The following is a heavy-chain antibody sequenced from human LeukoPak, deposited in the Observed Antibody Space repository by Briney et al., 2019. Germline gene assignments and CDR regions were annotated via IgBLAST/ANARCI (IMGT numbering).Heavy chain of an antibody. CDR1: GFTFSSYA. D-gene: IGHD6-19*01. V-gene: IGHV3-30-3*01. Sequence: GGSLRLSCAASGFTFSSYAMHWVRQAPGKGLEWVAVISYDGSNKYYADSVKGRFTISRDNSKNTLYLQMNSLRAEDTAVYYCARRSTAVAGTPAGAFDIWGQGTMVTVSS. CDR3: ARRSTAVAGTPAGAFDI. J-gene: IGHJ3*02. CDR2: ISYDGSNK.